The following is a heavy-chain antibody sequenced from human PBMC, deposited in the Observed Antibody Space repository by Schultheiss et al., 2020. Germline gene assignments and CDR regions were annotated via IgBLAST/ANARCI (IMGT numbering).Heavy chain of an antibody. D-gene: IGHD5-18*01. V-gene: IGHV4-59*01. Sequence: SETLSLTCTVSGGSISSYYWSWIRQPPGKGLEWIGYIYYSGSTNYNPSLKSRVTISVDTSKNQFSLKLSSVTAADTAVYYCARDGGGYSYGIDYWGQGTPGTGYS. J-gene: IGHJ4*02. CDR1: GGSISSYY. CDR2: IYYSGST. CDR3: ARDGGGYSYGIDY.